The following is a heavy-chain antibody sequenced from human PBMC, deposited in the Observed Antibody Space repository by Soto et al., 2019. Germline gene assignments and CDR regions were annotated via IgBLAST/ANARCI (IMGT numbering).Heavy chain of an antibody. D-gene: IGHD3-22*01. Sequence: EVQLVESGGGLVQPGGSLRLSCAASGFTFSSYWMSWVRQAPGKGLEWVANIKQDGSEKYYVDSVKGRFTISRDNAKNSLFLQMNSLRAEDTAVYYWARDGRYCDSGGMGVWGQGTTVTVSS. J-gene: IGHJ6*02. V-gene: IGHV3-7*01. CDR2: IKQDGSEK. CDR3: ARDGRYCDSGGMGV. CDR1: GFTFSSYW.